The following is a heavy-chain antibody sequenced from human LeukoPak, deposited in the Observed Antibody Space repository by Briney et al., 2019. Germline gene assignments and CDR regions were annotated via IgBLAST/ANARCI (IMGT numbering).Heavy chain of an antibody. CDR1: GYTFTSYY. CDR3: ARLGVTDY. Sequence: ASVKVSCKASGYTFTSYYMHWVRQAPGQGLEWMGIINPSGGNTSYAQKFQGRVTMTRDTSTSTIYMELSSLRSDDTAVYHCARLGVTDYWGQGTLVTVSS. D-gene: IGHD2-21*02. CDR2: INPSGGNT. V-gene: IGHV1-46*01. J-gene: IGHJ4*02.